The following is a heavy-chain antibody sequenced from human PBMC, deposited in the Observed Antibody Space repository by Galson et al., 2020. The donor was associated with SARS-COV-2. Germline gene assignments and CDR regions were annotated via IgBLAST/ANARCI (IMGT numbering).Heavy chain of an antibody. CDR2: ISGSGGST. D-gene: IGHD3-22*01. Sequence: TGGSLRLSCAASGFTFSSYAMSWVRQAPGKGLEWVSAISGSGGSTYYADSVKGRFTISRDNSKNTLYLQMNSLRAEDTAVYYCAKEDTKPLNYYDSSGYYKNWGQGTLVTVSS. CDR3: AKEDTKPLNYYDSSGYYKN. CDR1: GFTFSSYA. J-gene: IGHJ4*02. V-gene: IGHV3-23*01.